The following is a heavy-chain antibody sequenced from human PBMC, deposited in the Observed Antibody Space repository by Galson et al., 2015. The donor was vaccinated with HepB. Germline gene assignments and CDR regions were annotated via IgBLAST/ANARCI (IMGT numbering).Heavy chain of an antibody. CDR2: VFSSGST. CDR3: ARDQSCIGGRCYDLGFLGP. J-gene: IGHJ5*02. Sequence: TLSLTCTVTGDSMRNFYWSWIRQSAGQGLEWIGRVFSSGSTNYNPSLEGRLTISLDTSKNEVSLRLHSVTAADSAVYFCARDQSCIGGRCYDLGFLGPWGQGTQVTVSS. D-gene: IGHD2-15*01. CDR1: GDSMRNFY. V-gene: IGHV4-4*07.